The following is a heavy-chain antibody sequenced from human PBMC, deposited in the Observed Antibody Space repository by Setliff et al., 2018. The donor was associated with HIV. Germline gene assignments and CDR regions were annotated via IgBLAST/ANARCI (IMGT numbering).Heavy chain of an antibody. CDR2: IIPILGIA. CDR1: GGTFSSYA. J-gene: IGHJ4*02. Sequence: SVKVSCKASGGTFSSYAISWVRQAPGQGLEWMGGIIPILGIANYAQKLQGRVTMTTDTSTSTAYMELSSLRSEDTAVYYCARDVGGFDYWGQGTLVTVSS. V-gene: IGHV1-69*10. CDR3: ARDVGGFDY.